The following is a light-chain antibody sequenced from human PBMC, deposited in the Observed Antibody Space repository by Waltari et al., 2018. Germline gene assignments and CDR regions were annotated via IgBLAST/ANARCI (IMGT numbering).Light chain of an antibody. J-gene: IGLJ1*01. V-gene: IGLV2-14*01. Sequence: QSALTQPASVSGSPGQSVSISCTGTSNDVGGYGYVSWYQQYPDKAPKLMIYEVPYQPSGIATRFSGSKSGNTASLTIAGLQAEDEAVYYCSSHTSTVPHVFGTGTKVTVV. CDR1: SNDVGGYGY. CDR3: SSHTSTVPHV. CDR2: EVP.